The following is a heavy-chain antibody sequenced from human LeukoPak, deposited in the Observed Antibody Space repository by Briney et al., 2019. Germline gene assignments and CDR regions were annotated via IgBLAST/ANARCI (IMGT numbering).Heavy chain of an antibody. D-gene: IGHD6-13*01. CDR2: INRSGST. CDR1: GGSFSGYY. CDR3: GRGSSWRSFDY. Sequence: SETLSLTCAVYGGSFSGYYWSWIRQPPGKGLEWIGEINRSGSTNYNPSLKSRVTISVDTSKNQFSLKLSSVTAADTAVYYCGRGSSWRSFDYWGQGTLVTVSS. J-gene: IGHJ4*02. V-gene: IGHV4-34*01.